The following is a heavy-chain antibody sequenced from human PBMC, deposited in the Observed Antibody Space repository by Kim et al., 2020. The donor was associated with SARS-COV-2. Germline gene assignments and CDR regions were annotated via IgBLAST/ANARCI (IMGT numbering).Heavy chain of an antibody. CDR2: NI. Sequence: NIQCSQKLQDRVTITRDTSASTACVELNSLTSEDTAGYYCARDLFQSGFDYWGQGTLVTVSS. CDR3: ARDLFQSGFDY. D-gene: IGHD2-21*01. V-gene: IGHV1-3*01. J-gene: IGHJ4*02.